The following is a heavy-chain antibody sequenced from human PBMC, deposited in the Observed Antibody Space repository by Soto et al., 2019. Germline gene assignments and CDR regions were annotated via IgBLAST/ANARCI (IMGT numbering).Heavy chain of an antibody. D-gene: IGHD2-8*01. Sequence: SVKVSCKAPGDTFTSYYLNWVRQAPGQGLEWMGVINPHGGSTKYAQKIQGRITMTRDTSRSTVYMELISLRSDDAAIYYCERSSEGNFVIRVVGSNSFDTWGQGTLVTVSS. CDR2: INPHGGST. J-gene: IGHJ5*02. CDR3: ERSSEGNFVIRVVGSNSFDT. CDR1: GDTFTSYY. V-gene: IGHV1-46*01.